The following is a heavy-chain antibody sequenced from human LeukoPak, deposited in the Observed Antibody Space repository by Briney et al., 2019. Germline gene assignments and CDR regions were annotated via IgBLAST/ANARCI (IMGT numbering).Heavy chain of an antibody. J-gene: IGHJ4*02. CDR3: AKDRDYGASGYYFDY. Sequence: GGSLRLSCAASGFTVSNSYMSWVRQAPGKGLEWVSVIYSGGSTQYADSVKGRFTMSRDNSKNTLYLQMNSLRPEDTAVYYCAKDRDYGASGYYFDYWGQGTLVTVSS. V-gene: IGHV3-53*05. CDR1: GFTVSNSY. CDR2: IYSGGST. D-gene: IGHD4-17*01.